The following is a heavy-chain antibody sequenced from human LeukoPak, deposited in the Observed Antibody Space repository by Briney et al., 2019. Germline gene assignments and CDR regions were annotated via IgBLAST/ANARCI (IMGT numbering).Heavy chain of an antibody. J-gene: IGHJ2*01. V-gene: IGHV3-30-3*01. Sequence: PGRSLRLSCAASGFTFSSYAMHWVRQAPGKGLEWVAVISYDGSNKDHTDSVKGRFTISRDNSKNTLYLQMNSLRAEDTAIYYCAREDYASGYWYFDLWGRGTLVTVSS. CDR3: AREDYASGYWYFDL. CDR1: GFTFSSYA. CDR2: ISYDGSNK. D-gene: IGHD1-26*01.